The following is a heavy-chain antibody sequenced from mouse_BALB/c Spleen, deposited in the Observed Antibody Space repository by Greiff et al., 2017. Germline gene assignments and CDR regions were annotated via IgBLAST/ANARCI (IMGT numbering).Heavy chain of an antibody. V-gene: IGHV5-9-4*01. J-gene: IGHJ4*01. CDR3: ARNYYGSSGYAMDY. CDR1: GFTFSSYA. D-gene: IGHD1-1*01. Sequence: EVQLVESGGGLVKPGGSLKLSCAASGFTFSSYAMSWVRQSPEKRLEWVAEISSGGSYTYYPDTVTGRFTISRDNAKNTLYLEMSSLRSEDTAMYYCARNYYGSSGYAMDYWGQGTSVTVSS. CDR2: ISSGGSYT.